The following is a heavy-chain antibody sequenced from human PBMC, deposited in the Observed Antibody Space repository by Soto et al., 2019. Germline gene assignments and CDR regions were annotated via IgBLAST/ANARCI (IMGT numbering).Heavy chain of an antibody. CDR2: IWYDGSNT. V-gene: IGHV3-33*01. CDR1: GFPFGSYA. D-gene: IGHD3-16*01. Sequence: QVQLVESGGGVVQPGKSLRLSCAASGFPFGSYAMHWVRQAPGKGLEWVAVIWYDGSNTYYEDSVKGRFTISRDNSKNTLYLQMNSLRAEDTAIYKGARERTGLRFGPRGYFDHWGQGTLVTVSS. CDR3: ARERTGLRFGPRGYFDH. J-gene: IGHJ4*02.